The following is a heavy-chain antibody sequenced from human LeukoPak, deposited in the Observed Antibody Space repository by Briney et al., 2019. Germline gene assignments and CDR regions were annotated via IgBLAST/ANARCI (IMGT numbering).Heavy chain of an antibody. CDR2: IIPIFGTA. CDR3: ARAAAGTAPLDC. J-gene: IGHJ4*02. Sequence: ASVKVSCKASGGTFSSYAISWVRQAPGQGLEWMGGIIPIFGTANYAQKFQGRVTVTADESTSTAYMELSSLRSEDTAVYYCARAAAGTAPLDCWGQGTLVTVSS. D-gene: IGHD6-13*01. CDR1: GGTFSSYA. V-gene: IGHV1-69*13.